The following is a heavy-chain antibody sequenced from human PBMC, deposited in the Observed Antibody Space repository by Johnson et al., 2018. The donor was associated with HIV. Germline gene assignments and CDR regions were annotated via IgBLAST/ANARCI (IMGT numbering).Heavy chain of an antibody. V-gene: IGHV3-23*04. CDR3: IKETGANSAFDI. D-gene: IGHD1-7*01. CDR2: ISDSGGAT. J-gene: IGHJ3*02. Sequence: VQLVESGGGLVQPGGSLRLSCAASGFTISSNYMSWVRQSPGKRLEWVSAISDSGGATHYADSVKGRFAISRDNSKDTVYLQVNSLRGEDTALYYCIKETGANSAFDIWGQGTTVTVSS. CDR1: GFTISSNY.